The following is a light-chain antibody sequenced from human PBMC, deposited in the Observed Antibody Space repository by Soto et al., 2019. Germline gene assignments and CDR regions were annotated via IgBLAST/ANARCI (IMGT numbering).Light chain of an antibody. V-gene: IGLV1-51*01. CDR3: GTWDINLDTVV. J-gene: IGLJ2*01. Sequence: QSVLTQPPSVSAAPGQRVTISCSGSSSNIGGNYVSWYQLVPRTAPKLLIYDNHKRPSGVPDRFSGSKSGTSATLGIADLHAGDEADYYCGTWDINLDTVVFGGGTKLTVL. CDR1: SSNIGGNY. CDR2: DNH.